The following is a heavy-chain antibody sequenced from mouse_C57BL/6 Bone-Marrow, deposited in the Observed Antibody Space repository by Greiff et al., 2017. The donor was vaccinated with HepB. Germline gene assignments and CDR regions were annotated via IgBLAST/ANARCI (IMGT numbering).Heavy chain of an antibody. CDR3: ARPPMVRRVCFAY. D-gene: IGHD2-1*01. V-gene: IGHV5-6*02. CDR2: ISSGGSYT. Sequence: DVMLVESGGDLVKPGGSLKLSCAASGFTFSSYGMSWVRQTPDKRLEWVATISSGGSYTYYPDSLKGRFTISRDNAKNTLYLQMSSLKSEDTAMYYCARPPMVRRVCFAYWGQGTLVTVSA. CDR1: GFTFSSYG. J-gene: IGHJ3*01.